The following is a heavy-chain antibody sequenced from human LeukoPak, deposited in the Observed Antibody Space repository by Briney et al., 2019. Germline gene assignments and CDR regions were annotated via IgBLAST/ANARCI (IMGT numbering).Heavy chain of an antibody. Sequence: ASVKLSCTASGYTFTSFNMRWVRHAPGQGLERMGISNPSGSSTTYAQKFQGRVTMTRDTSTSIVYMELSSLGSEDTAVYYCARAGEDYYDFYYWGEGNLVTVSS. CDR1: GYTFTSFN. CDR2: SNPSGSST. J-gene: IGHJ4*02. V-gene: IGHV1-46*01. CDR3: ARAGEDYYDFYY. D-gene: IGHD1-26*01.